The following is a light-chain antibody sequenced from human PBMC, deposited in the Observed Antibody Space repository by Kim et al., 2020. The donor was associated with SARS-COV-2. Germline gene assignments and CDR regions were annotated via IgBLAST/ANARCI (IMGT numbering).Light chain of an antibody. V-gene: IGLV1-47*01. CDR1: SSNIGNNF. CDR2: TDN. J-gene: IGLJ3*02. Sequence: QLVLTQAPSASGTPGQSVTIYCSGSSSNIGNNFVYWYQQLPGTAPKVLIHTDNKRPSGVSDRFSGFKSVTSASLSISGLRSEDEADYYCGSWDDSLDGPVFGGGTQLTVL. CDR3: GSWDDSLDGPV.